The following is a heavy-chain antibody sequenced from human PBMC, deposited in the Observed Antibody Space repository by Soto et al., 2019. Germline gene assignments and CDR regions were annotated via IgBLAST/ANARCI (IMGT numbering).Heavy chain of an antibody. D-gene: IGHD1-26*01. CDR3: ANVGSNYYFVY. V-gene: IGHV3-23*01. Sequence: EVQLLESGGGLVQPGGSLRLSCAASVFSFSSYAMSWVRQAPWKGVEWVSAISGSGDSTYYADSVKGRFTISRDNSKNTLYVQTNNLRAAAAAVYYCANVGSNYYFVYWGQGTLVTVSS. J-gene: IGHJ4*02. CDR2: ISGSGDST. CDR1: VFSFSSYA.